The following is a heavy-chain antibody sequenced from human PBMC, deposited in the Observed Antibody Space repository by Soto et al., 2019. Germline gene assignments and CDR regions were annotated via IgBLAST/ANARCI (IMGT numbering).Heavy chain of an antibody. CDR2: IKNDGSST. CDR1: GFTFTSYW. D-gene: IGHD3-16*01. J-gene: IGHJ4*02. V-gene: IGHV3-74*01. Sequence: EVQLVESGGGLVPPGGSLRLSCAASGFTFTSYWMHWVHQGPGKGLVWVSRIKNDGSSTNYADSVKGRFTISRDNAKNTVYLQMNSLRAEDTAVYYCARGGRGGFDYWGQGALVTVSS. CDR3: ARGGRGGFDY.